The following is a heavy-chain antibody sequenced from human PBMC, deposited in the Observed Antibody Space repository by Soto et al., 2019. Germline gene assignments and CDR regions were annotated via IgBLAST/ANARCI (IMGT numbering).Heavy chain of an antibody. D-gene: IGHD2-2*01. CDR1: GFTFSSYA. Sequence: PGGSLRLSCAASGFTFSSYAMSWVRQAPGKGLEWVSAISGSGGSTYYADSVKGRFTISRDNSKNTLYLQMNSLRAEDTAVYYCAKDLLADDIVVVPAVSYWGQGTLVNVSS. V-gene: IGHV3-23*01. CDR3: AKDLLADDIVVVPAVSY. CDR2: ISGSGGST. J-gene: IGHJ4*02.